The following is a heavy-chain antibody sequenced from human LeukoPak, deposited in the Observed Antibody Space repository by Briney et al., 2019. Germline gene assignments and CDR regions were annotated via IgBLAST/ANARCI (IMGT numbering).Heavy chain of an antibody. Sequence: PGGSLRLSCAASGFIFSSYSMNWVRQAPGKGLEWVSSISGSSSYIYYADSVKGRFTISRDNAKNSLYLQMNSLRAEDTAVYYCAREQELDYWGQGTLVTVSS. CDR1: GFIFSSYS. CDR3: AREQELDY. D-gene: IGHD1-1*01. J-gene: IGHJ4*02. CDR2: ISGSSSYI. V-gene: IGHV3-21*01.